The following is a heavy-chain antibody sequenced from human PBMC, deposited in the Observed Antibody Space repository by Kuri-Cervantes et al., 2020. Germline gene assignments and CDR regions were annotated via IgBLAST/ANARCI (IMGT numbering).Heavy chain of an antibody. V-gene: IGHV3-30*02. CDR1: GFTFSSYG. Sequence: GESLKISCSASGFTFSSYGMYWVRQAPGKGLEWVAIIWYDGSNKYYADSVKGRFTISRDNSKNTLYLQMNSLRAEDTAVYYCAKLHRMYSSRWFDYWGQGTLVTVSS. CDR3: AKLHRMYSSRWFDY. D-gene: IGHD6-13*01. J-gene: IGHJ4*02. CDR2: IWYDGSNK.